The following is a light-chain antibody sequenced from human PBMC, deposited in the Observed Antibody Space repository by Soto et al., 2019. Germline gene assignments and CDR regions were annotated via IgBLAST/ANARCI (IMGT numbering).Light chain of an antibody. CDR3: SSYTSSSTLYV. CDR1: SSDVGDNNY. CDR2: DVT. V-gene: IGLV2-14*01. J-gene: IGLJ1*01. Sequence: QSALTQPASVSGSPGQSITISCTGTSSDVGDNNYVSWYQQHPGKAPKLMIYDVTHRPSGISNLFSGSKSGNTASLTISGLQAEDEADYYCSSYTSSSTLYVFGTGTKLTVL.